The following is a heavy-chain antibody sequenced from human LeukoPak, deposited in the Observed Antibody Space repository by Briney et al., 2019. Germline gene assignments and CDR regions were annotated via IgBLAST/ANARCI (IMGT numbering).Heavy chain of an antibody. CDR1: GYTFTSYG. J-gene: IGHJ4*02. D-gene: IGHD3-22*01. CDR2: ISAYNGNT. Sequence: ASVKVSCKASGYTFTSYGISWVRQAPGQGLEWMGWISAYNGNTNYAQKLRGRVTMTTDTSTSTAYMELRSLRSDDTAVYYCARIRPSLTEGYYGSSGYYHGYWGQGTLVTVSS. V-gene: IGHV1-18*01. CDR3: ARIRPSLTEGYYGSSGYYHGY.